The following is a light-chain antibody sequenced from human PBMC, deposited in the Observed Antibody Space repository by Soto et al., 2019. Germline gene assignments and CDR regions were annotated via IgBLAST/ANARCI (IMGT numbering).Light chain of an antibody. Sequence: QLAQSPSSLSASVGDRVTITCRASQGISSYLAWYQQKPGKAPKLLIYAASTLQSGVPSRFSGSGSGTDFTLTISSLQPEDFATYYCQQANSFPLTFGQGTRLEIK. CDR1: QGISSY. CDR2: AAS. J-gene: IGKJ5*01. CDR3: QQANSFPLT. V-gene: IGKV1-9*01.